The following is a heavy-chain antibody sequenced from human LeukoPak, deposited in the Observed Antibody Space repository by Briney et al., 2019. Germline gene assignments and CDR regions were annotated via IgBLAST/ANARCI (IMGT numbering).Heavy chain of an antibody. CDR1: GGSISSYY. D-gene: IGHD3-22*01. J-gene: IGHJ3*02. CDR2: ISYSGST. CDR3: ARGKTYYDISKDAFDI. V-gene: IGHV4-59*01. Sequence: SETLSLTCTVSGGSISSYYWSWIRQSPGKGLEWIGYISYSGSTNYNPSLKSRVTISIDTSKNQFSLKLSSVTAADTAVYYCARGKTYYDISKDAFDIWGQGTMVTVSS.